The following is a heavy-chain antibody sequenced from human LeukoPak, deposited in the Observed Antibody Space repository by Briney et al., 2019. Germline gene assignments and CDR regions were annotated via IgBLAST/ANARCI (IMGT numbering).Heavy chain of an antibody. CDR2: ISAYNGNT. CDR1: GYTFTSYG. CDR3: AREGIVVVPAAYHIAFDI. V-gene: IGHV1-18*01. D-gene: IGHD2-2*01. J-gene: IGHJ4*02. Sequence: ASVKVSCKASGYTFTSYGISWVRQAPGQGLEWMGWISAYNGNTNYAQKLQGRVTMATDTSTSTAYMELRSLRSDDTAVYYCAREGIVVVPAAYHIAFDIWGQGTLVTVSS.